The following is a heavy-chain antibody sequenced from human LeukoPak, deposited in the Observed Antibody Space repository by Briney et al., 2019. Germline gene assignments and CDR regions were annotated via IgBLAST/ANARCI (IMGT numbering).Heavy chain of an antibody. D-gene: IGHD4-23*01. Sequence: SETLSLTCTVSGGSISSYYWSWLRQPPGKGLEWIGYIYYSGSTNYNPSLKSRVTISVDTFKNQFSLKLSSVTAADTAVYYCARDLGGDAFDIWGQGTMVTVSS. CDR2: IYYSGST. V-gene: IGHV4-59*01. J-gene: IGHJ3*02. CDR3: ARDLGGDAFDI. CDR1: GGSISSYY.